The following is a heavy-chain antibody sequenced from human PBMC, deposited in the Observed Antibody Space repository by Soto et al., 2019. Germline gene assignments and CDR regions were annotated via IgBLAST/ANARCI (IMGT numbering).Heavy chain of an antibody. V-gene: IGHV4-39*01. Sequence: SETLSLTCSVSGGSINSSSYFWGWVRQPPGKGLEWIGSIYYSGSTYYNPSLRSRVTISVDTSKNQFSLKLSSVTAADTAVFYCARHYSSGSRNWFDPWGQGTLVTVSS. D-gene: IGHD6-19*01. CDR2: IYYSGST. CDR1: GGSINSSSYF. CDR3: ARHYSSGSRNWFDP. J-gene: IGHJ5*02.